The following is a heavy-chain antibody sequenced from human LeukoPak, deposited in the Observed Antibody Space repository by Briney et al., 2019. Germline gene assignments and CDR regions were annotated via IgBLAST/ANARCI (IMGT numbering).Heavy chain of an antibody. J-gene: IGHJ5*02. V-gene: IGHV4-39*01. Sequence: PSKTLSLTCTVSGGSIRSSNYYWAWIRQPPGKGLEWIGSILQSGSTFYNPSLESRVTISVDTSKNQFSLKLSSVTAADTAVYYYARLGDILTGYSPYNWFDPWGQGTLVTVSS. CDR3: ARLGDILTGYSPYNWFDP. CDR2: ILQSGST. CDR1: GGSIRSSNYY. D-gene: IGHD3-9*01.